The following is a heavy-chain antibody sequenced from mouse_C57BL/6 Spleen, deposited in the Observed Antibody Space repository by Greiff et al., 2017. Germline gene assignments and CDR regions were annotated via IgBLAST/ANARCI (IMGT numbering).Heavy chain of an antibody. J-gene: IGHJ4*01. D-gene: IGHD1-1*01. CDR3: ARLITTVGDY. CDR1: GFTFSDYG. V-gene: IGHV5-17*01. CDR2: ISSGSSTI. Sequence: DVMLVESGGGLVKPGGSLKLSCAASGFTFSDYGMHWVRQAPEKGLEWVAYISSGSSTIYYADTVKGRFTISRDNAKNTLCLQMTSLRSEDTAMYYCARLITTVGDYWGQGTSVTVSS.